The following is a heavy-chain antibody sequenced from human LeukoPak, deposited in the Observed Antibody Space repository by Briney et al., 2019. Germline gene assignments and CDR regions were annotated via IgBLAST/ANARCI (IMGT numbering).Heavy chain of an antibody. J-gene: IGHJ4*02. CDR3: ARRDGYITT. D-gene: IGHD5-24*01. Sequence: SETLSLTCTVSGGSISSSSYYWGWIRQPPGKGLEWIGSIYYSGSTYYNPSLKSRVTISVDTSKNQFSLKLSSVTAADTAVYYCARRDGYITTWGQGTLVTVSS. CDR1: GGSISSSSYY. V-gene: IGHV4-39*01. CDR2: IYYSGST.